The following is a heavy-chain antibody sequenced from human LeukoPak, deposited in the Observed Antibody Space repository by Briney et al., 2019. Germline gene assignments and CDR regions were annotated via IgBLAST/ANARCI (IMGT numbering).Heavy chain of an antibody. J-gene: IGHJ4*02. CDR2: INSDGSST. CDR3: ARVQFSSTWFIDY. Sequence: TGGSLRLSCAASGFTFSTYWMHWVRQAPGRGLVWVSRINSDGSSTSYADSVKGRFTISRDNAKNTLFLQMNTLRAEDTAVYYCARVQFSSTWFIDYWGQGALVTVSS. D-gene: IGHD6-13*01. CDR1: GFTFSTYW. V-gene: IGHV3-74*01.